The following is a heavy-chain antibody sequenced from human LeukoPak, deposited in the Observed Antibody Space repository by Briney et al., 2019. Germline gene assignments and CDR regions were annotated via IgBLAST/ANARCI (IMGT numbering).Heavy chain of an antibody. CDR2: ISSRTSAI. Sequence: GGSLRLSCAASGFDFSSYSMNWVRQAPGKGLEWVSYISSRTSAIYYADPVKGRFTISRDNAKNSLYLQMNSLRDEDTAVYYCASGGTSWAIYWGRGALVTVSS. V-gene: IGHV3-48*02. CDR3: ASGGTSWAIY. CDR1: GFDFSSYS. J-gene: IGHJ4*02. D-gene: IGHD1-7*01.